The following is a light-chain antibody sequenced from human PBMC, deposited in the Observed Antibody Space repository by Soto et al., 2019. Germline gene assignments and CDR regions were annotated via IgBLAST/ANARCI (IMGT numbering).Light chain of an antibody. Sequence: EIVMTQSPATLSVSPVERATLSCTASQSVSSNLAWYQQKPRQAPRLLFYGASTRATGIPARFSGSGSGTEFTLTISSLQSEDFAVYYCQQYNTWTSITFGQGTRLEIK. CDR1: QSVSSN. CDR2: GAS. J-gene: IGKJ5*01. V-gene: IGKV3-15*01. CDR3: QQYNTWTSIT.